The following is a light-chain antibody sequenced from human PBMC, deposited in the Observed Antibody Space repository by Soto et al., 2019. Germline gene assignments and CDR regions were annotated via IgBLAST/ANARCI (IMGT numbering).Light chain of an antibody. CDR3: QQSYSTWFT. J-gene: IGKJ2*01. Sequence: DIQMTQSPSSLSASVGDRVTITCRASQTISSSLNWYQQKSGEAPKLLIYAASSLQSGVPSRFSGSGSGTDFTLTISSLQPEDFATYYCQQSYSTWFTFGQGTKLEIK. CDR2: AAS. V-gene: IGKV1-39*01. CDR1: QTISSS.